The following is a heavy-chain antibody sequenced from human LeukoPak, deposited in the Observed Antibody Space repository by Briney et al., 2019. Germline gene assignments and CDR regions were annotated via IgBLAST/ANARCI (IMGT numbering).Heavy chain of an antibody. V-gene: IGHV4-4*07. J-gene: IGHJ4*02. Sequence: SETLSLNCSVSGGTISCFYWSWIRPPAGKGLEGVGSIYTSGSTNYNTSLKRRVTMSVDASKNQFSLKLSSVADADTAVYYCARDTYYYGPGSCGLDYWGQGTLVTVSS. CDR3: ARDTYYYGPGSCGLDY. CDR1: GGTISCFY. CDR2: IYTSGST. D-gene: IGHD3-10*01.